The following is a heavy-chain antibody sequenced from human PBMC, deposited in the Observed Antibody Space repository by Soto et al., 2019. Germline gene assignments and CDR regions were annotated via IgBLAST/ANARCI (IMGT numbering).Heavy chain of an antibody. J-gene: IGHJ4*02. D-gene: IGHD2-15*01. CDR2: INHSGST. CDR1: GGSFSGYY. CDR3: ARDRKYCSGGCCYGLFDY. V-gene: IGHV4-34*01. Sequence: SETLSLTCAVYGGSFSGYYWSWIRQPPGKGLEWIGEINHSGSTNYNPSLKSRVTISVDTSKNQFSLKLSSVTAADTAVYYCARDRKYCSGGCCYGLFDYWGQGTLVTVSS.